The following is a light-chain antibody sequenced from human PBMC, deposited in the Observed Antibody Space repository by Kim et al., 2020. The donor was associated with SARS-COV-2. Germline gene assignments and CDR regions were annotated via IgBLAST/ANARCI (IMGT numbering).Light chain of an antibody. CDR1: VGEIGNYTT. J-gene: IGLJ1*01. V-gene: IGLV2-14*01. CDR3: SSTRNSLDYV. Sequence: GQSFTISGPGTVGEIGNYTTVFWYQQHTDKAPRLFVSEYSHRPSGVSTRFSCSKSGNYASLTIPGPQSADEAEYSCSSTRNSLDYVFGTGTKVTVL. CDR2: EYS.